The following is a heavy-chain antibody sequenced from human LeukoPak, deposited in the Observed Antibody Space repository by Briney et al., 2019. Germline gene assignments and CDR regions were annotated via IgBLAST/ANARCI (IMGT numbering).Heavy chain of an antibody. J-gene: IGHJ6*03. CDR1: GFTFSDYY. Sequence: PGGSLRLSCAASGFTFSDYYMSWIRQAPGKGLEWVSYISSSGSTIYYADSVKGRFTISRDNAKNSLYLQMNSLRAEDTAVYYRGREGRADYSRSRYYYYYYMDVWGKGTTVTVSS. V-gene: IGHV3-11*01. CDR3: GREGRADYSRSRYYYYYYMDV. CDR2: ISSSGSTI. D-gene: IGHD4-11*01.